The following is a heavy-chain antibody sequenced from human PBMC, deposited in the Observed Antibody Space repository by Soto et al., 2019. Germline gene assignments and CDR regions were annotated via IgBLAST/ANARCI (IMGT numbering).Heavy chain of an antibody. CDR1: GGSFSGYY. D-gene: IGHD1-1*01. CDR3: ASVLERRVDS. Sequence: QVQLQQWGAGLLKPSETLSLTCAVYGGSFSGYYWSWIRQPPGKGLEWIGEINHSGSTNYNPSLKSRVTIWIDTSKNQFALKLSLVTSADTGVYYCASVLERRVDSWGQGTLVTVSS. J-gene: IGHJ4*02. CDR2: INHSGST. V-gene: IGHV4-34*01.